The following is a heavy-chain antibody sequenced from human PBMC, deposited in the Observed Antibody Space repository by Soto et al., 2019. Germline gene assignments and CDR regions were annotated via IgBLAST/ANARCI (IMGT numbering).Heavy chain of an antibody. V-gene: IGHV1-69*02. D-gene: IGHD6-13*01. CDR3: ALQGIAAAGCFDY. CDR1: GGTFSSYT. J-gene: IGHJ4*02. CDR2: IIPILGIA. Sequence: QVQLVQSGAEVKKPGSSVKVSCKASGGTFSSYTISWVRQAPGQGLEWMGRIIPILGIANYAQKFQGRVTITADKSTSTAYMELSSLRSEDTAVYCCALQGIAAAGCFDYWGQGSLVTVSS.